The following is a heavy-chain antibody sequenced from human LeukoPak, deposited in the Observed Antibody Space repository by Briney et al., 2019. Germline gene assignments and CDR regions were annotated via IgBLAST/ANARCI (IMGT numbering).Heavy chain of an antibody. D-gene: IGHD1-26*01. CDR3: ATASGGVVGAVDAFDI. V-gene: IGHV1-69*13. Sequence: SVKVSCKASGGTFSSYAISWVRQAPGQGLEWMGGIIPIFGTANYAQKFQGRVTITADESTSTAHMELSSLRSEDTAVYYCATASGGVVGAVDAFDIWGQGTMVTVSS. CDR1: GGTFSSYA. CDR2: IIPIFGTA. J-gene: IGHJ3*02.